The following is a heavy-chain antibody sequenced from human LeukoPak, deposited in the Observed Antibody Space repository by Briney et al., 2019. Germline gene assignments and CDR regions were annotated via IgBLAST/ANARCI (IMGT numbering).Heavy chain of an antibody. J-gene: IGHJ4*02. Sequence: PGWSLRLSCAASGFTFSPYWMTWVRQAAGKGLEGVANINQDGTEKNSVSSVKDRMTISRDNAKISVYMKMNSLRVEDTAVYYCSRNMGDYWGQGTLVTVSS. CDR1: GFTFSPYW. CDR2: INQDGTEK. V-gene: IGHV3-7*04. D-gene: IGHD2/OR15-2a*01. CDR3: SRNMGDY.